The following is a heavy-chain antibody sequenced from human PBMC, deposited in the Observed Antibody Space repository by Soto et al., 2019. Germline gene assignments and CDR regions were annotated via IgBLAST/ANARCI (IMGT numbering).Heavy chain of an antibody. Sequence: QVQLQESGPGLVKPSQTLSLTCTVSGGSISSGDYYWSWIRQPPGKGLEWIGYIYYSGSTYYNPSLKGPVTTSVDTSKNLFSLKLNSVTAADTAVYYCARGSYYYDRSGYYHYWGQGTLVTVSS. D-gene: IGHD3-22*01. CDR2: IYYSGST. CDR1: GGSISSGDYY. CDR3: ARGSYYYDRSGYYHY. J-gene: IGHJ4*02. V-gene: IGHV4-30-4*01.